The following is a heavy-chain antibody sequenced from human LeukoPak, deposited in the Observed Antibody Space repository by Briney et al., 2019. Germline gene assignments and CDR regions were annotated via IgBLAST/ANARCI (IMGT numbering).Heavy chain of an antibody. Sequence: GGSQRLSCAASGFTLSSYAMSWVRQAPGKGLEWVSGLSSSGGTTFYADSVEGRFTISRDFSKNTLYLQMNSLRAEDTAVYYCAKDGQYSSSSPYYFDYWGQGALVTVSS. CDR1: GFTLSSYA. CDR2: LSSSGGTT. D-gene: IGHD6-6*01. J-gene: IGHJ4*02. V-gene: IGHV3-23*01. CDR3: AKDGQYSSSSPYYFDY.